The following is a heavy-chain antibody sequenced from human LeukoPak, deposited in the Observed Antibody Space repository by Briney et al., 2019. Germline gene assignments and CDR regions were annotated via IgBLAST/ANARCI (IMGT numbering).Heavy chain of an antibody. J-gene: IGHJ4*02. Sequence: ASVKVSCKASGYTFTSYDINWVRQAPGQGLEWMGWINTDTGNPTYGQDFTGRFVFSLDTSVSTAYLQINTLKAEDTAIYYCARKDGDEVNTLDYWGQGTLVTVSS. CDR1: GYTFTSYD. V-gene: IGHV7-4-1*02. CDR2: INTDTGNP. D-gene: IGHD7-27*01. CDR3: ARKDGDEVNTLDY.